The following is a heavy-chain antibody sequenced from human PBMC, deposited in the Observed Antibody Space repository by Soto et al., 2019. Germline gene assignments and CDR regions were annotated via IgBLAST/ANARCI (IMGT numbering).Heavy chain of an antibody. CDR1: GYTFTGYY. CDR3: ARDQEIQLWSNYFDY. Sequence: ASVKVSCKASGYTFTGYYMHWVRQAPGQGLEWMGWINPNSGGTNYAQKFQGWVTMTRDTSISTAYVELSRLRSDDTAVYYCARDQEIQLWSNYFDYWGQGTLVTVSS. CDR2: INPNSGGT. J-gene: IGHJ4*02. V-gene: IGHV1-2*04. D-gene: IGHD5-18*01.